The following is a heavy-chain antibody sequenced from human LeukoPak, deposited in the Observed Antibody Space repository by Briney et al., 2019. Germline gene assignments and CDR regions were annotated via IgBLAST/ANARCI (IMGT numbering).Heavy chain of an antibody. CDR3: AKELYIGVVPAAPLCDY. D-gene: IGHD2-2*01. V-gene: IGHV3-23*01. CDR2: ISGSGGST. CDR1: GFTFSSYA. J-gene: IGHJ4*02. Sequence: GGSLRLSCAASGFTFSSYAMSWVRQAPGKGLEWVSAISGSGGSTYYADSVKGRFTISRDNSKNTLYLQMNSLRAEDTAVYYFAKELYIGVVPAAPLCDYWGQGTLVTVSS.